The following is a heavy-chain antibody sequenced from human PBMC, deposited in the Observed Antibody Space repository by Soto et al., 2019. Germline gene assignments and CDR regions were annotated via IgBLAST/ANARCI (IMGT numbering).Heavy chain of an antibody. D-gene: IGHD6-13*01. V-gene: IGHV3-23*01. CDR3: VKPSLAAAALLCFDY. Sequence: GGSLRLSCATSGFDFTNSAMNWVRQATGKGLEWVSTITGSGGTTYHADSVKGRFTISRDSSKNTVYLQMNSLRVVDTAVYYCVKPSLAAAALLCFDYWGRGTLVTVSS. J-gene: IGHJ4*02. CDR1: GFDFTNSA. CDR2: ITGSGGTT.